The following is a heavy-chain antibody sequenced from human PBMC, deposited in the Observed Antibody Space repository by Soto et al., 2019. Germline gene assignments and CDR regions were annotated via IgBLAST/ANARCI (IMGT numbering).Heavy chain of an antibody. J-gene: IGHJ6*01. D-gene: IGHD3-22*01. CDR1: GYTFTGYY. V-gene: IGHV1-2*02. Sequence: GASVKVSCKASGYTFTGYYMHWVRQAPGQGLEWMGWINPNSGGTNYAQKFQGRVTMTRDTSISTAYMELSRLRSDDTAVYYCARERASLITMLVVVTNSPEYGMDVWGQGTTVTVSS. CDR2: INPNSGGT. CDR3: ARERASLITMLVVVTNSPEYGMDV.